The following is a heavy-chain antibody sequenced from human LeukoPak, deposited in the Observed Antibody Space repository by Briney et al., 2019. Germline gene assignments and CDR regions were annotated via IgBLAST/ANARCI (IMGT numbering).Heavy chain of an antibody. CDR2: IYTSGST. CDR3: ARDLENSSSWYIRYFDL. Sequence: SETLSLTCTVSGGSISSYYWSWIRQPAGKGLEWIGRIYTSGSTNYNPSLKSRVTMSVDTSRNQFSLKLSSVTAADTAVYYCARDLENSSSWYIRYFDLWGRGTLVTVSS. D-gene: IGHD6-13*01. J-gene: IGHJ2*01. CDR1: GGSISSYY. V-gene: IGHV4-4*07.